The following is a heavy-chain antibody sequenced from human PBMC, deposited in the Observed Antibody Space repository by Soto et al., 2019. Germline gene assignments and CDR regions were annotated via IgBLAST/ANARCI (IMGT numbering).Heavy chain of an antibody. D-gene: IGHD3-16*01. Sequence: QVQLVQSGGGVVQPGRSLRLSCAASGFIFSSYGMHWVRQAPGKGLEWVAVIWYDGSKTHYVDSVKGRFTISRDNSKNTVYLQMNSLRAEDTAVYYCASVDVVKFDYWGQGALVTVSS. CDR1: GFIFSSYG. CDR2: IWYDGSKT. V-gene: IGHV3-33*01. CDR3: ASVDVVKFDY. J-gene: IGHJ4*02.